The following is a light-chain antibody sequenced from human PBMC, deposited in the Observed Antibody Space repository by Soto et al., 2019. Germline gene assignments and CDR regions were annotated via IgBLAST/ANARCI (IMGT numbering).Light chain of an antibody. CDR3: SSYTSSSTRV. Sequence: QSALTQPASVSGSPGQSTTISYTGTSSDVGGYNYVSWYQQHPGKAPKLMIYEVSNRPSGVSNRFSGSKSGNTASLTISGLQAEDAADYYCSSYTSSSTRVFGGGTKLTVL. CDR1: SSDVGGYNY. V-gene: IGLV2-14*01. CDR2: EVS. J-gene: IGLJ3*02.